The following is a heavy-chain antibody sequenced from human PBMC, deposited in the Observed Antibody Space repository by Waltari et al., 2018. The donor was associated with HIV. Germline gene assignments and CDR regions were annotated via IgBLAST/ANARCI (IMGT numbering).Heavy chain of an antibody. CDR1: GFNFSING. Sequence: QENLVESGGGVGKPGGSLRLSCAGSGFNFSINGMHWVRQSPGKGLEWVATISYNGKRTDYVDSVKGRFTISRDNSKHTVFLQMSSLRAEDTSIYYCAKDLAGSSLWGQGALVTVSS. V-gene: IGHV3-30*18. D-gene: IGHD3-10*01. J-gene: IGHJ1*01. CDR3: AKDLAGSSL. CDR2: ISYNGKRT.